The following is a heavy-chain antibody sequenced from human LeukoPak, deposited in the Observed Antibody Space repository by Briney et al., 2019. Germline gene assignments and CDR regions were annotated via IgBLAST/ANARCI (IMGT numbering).Heavy chain of an antibody. J-gene: IGHJ5*01. Sequence: GGSLRLSCSASGFTFSTYNMNWVAQAPGKGLEWVSFIGTSSGAIYYADSVKGRFTISRDDAKKSLYLQMNSLRGEDTAVYYCARNLDSWGQGALVTVSS. CDR3: ARNLDS. CDR2: IGTSSGAI. V-gene: IGHV3-48*01. CDR1: GFTFSTYN.